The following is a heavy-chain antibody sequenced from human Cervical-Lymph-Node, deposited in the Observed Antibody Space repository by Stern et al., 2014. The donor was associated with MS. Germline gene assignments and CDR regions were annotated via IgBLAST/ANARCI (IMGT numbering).Heavy chain of an antibody. CDR2: IWNDGSEK. CDR3: ATLYGDFDI. J-gene: IGHJ3*02. CDR1: GFTFTNYG. V-gene: IGHV3-33*01. D-gene: IGHD2-8*01. Sequence: VQLVESGGGVVQPGRSLRLSCAASGFTFTNYGMHWVRQAPGQGLEWVAVIWNDGSEKYYGDTVTGRFTISEDTSKNTEYLQVNSLRAEDTAVYYCATLYGDFDIWGQGTMVTVSP.